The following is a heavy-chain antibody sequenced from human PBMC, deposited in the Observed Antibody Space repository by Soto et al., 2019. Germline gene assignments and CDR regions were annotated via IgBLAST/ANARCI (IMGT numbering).Heavy chain of an antibody. CDR2: IFPSGAT. J-gene: IGHJ2*01. D-gene: IGHD5-18*01. Sequence: QVQLQESGPGLVKPSQTLSLMCTVSGAPISGGDYHWSWIRQPPGKGLEWIGYIFPSGATHYNSSLGSRITMSVETSKSHFSLKLTSVTAAYTAVYFCARGSAAKRYFDLWGRGTLVTVS. CDR1: GAPISGGDYH. CDR3: ARGSAAKRYFDL. V-gene: IGHV4-30-4*01.